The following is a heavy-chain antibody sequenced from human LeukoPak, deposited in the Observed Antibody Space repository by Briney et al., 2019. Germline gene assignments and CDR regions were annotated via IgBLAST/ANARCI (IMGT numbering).Heavy chain of an antibody. CDR2: INPNSGGT. Sequence: ASVKVSCKASGYTFTGYYMHWVRQAPGQGLEWMGWINPNSGGTNYAQKFQGRVTMTRDTSISTAYMELSRLRSDDTAVYYCARDGNKPATATQGYYYYYGMDVWGQGTTVTVSS. CDR3: ARDGNKPATATQGYYYYYGMDV. D-gene: IGHD2-15*01. J-gene: IGHJ6*02. CDR1: GYTFTGYY. V-gene: IGHV1-2*02.